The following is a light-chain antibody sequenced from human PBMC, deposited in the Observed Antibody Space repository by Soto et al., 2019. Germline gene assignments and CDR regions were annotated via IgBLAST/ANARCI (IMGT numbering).Light chain of an antibody. Sequence: EFVLTQSPCTLSLSPGEKATLSCRASQSVSSNYLAWYQHKPGLAPRLLIYDASNRATGIPDRFSGSGSGTDFTLTISRLEPEDFAVYYCQQYGSSITFGQGTRLEIK. CDR1: QSVSSNY. J-gene: IGKJ5*01. V-gene: IGKV3D-20*01. CDR2: DAS. CDR3: QQYGSSIT.